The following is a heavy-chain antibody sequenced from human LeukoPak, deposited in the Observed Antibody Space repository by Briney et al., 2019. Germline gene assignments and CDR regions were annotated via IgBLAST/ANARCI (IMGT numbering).Heavy chain of an antibody. J-gene: IGHJ4*02. Sequence: GGSLRLSCEASGFTFNNYAMSWVRQAPGKGLEWVSAMSGSGGMTYTADSVKGRFTISRDNSKNTLDLQMNSLRADDTAVYYCAKGPFFYYDSSGYNYYDLWGQGTLVTVSS. D-gene: IGHD3-22*01. V-gene: IGHV3-23*01. CDR1: GFTFNNYA. CDR2: MSGSGGMT. CDR3: AKGPFFYYDSSGYNYYDL.